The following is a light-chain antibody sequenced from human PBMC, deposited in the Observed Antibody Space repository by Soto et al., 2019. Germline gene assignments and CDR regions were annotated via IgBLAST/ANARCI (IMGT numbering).Light chain of an antibody. CDR3: AAWDDSLNGLVV. CDR1: NSNIGGNT. V-gene: IGLV1-44*01. Sequence: QSVLTQPPSASGTPGQRVTISCSGSNSNIGGNTVNWYRQVPGTAPKLLIYGNHKRPSGVPDRFSASKSGTSASLAISGLQSEDEADYYCAAWDDSLNGLVVFGGGTQLTVL. J-gene: IGLJ2*01. CDR2: GNH.